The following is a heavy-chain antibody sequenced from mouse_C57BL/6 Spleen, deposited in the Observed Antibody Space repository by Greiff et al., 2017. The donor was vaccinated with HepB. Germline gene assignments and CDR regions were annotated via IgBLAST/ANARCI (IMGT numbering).Heavy chain of an antibody. CDR2: ISYDGSN. D-gene: IGHD1-1*01. CDR1: GYSITSGYY. V-gene: IGHV3-6*01. Sequence: EVHLVESGPGLVKPSQSLSLTCSVTGYSITSGYYWNWIRQFPGNKLEWMGYISYDGSNNYNPSLKNRISITRDTSKNQFFLKLNSVTTEDTATYYCARAGVYYGSSLYGYFDVWGTGTTVTVSS. CDR3: ARAGVYYGSSLYGYFDV. J-gene: IGHJ1*03.